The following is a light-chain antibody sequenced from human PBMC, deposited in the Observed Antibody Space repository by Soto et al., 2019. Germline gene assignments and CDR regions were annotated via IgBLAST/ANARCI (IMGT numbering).Light chain of an antibody. Sequence: EIVLTQSPGTLSLSPGERATLSCRASQSISRSYLSWYQQKPGQAPRLLIHGASSRATGIPDRFSGSGSGTDFTLTINRLEPEDFAVYYCQQHGSSPPLTFGGGTKVEIK. CDR1: QSISRSY. J-gene: IGKJ4*01. CDR3: QQHGSSPPLT. CDR2: GAS. V-gene: IGKV3-20*01.